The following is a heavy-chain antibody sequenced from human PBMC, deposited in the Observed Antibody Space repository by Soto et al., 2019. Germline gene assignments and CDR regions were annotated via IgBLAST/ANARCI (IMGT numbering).Heavy chain of an antibody. V-gene: IGHV3-7*01. CDR1: GFTFSSYW. CDR3: ARDEYGGAYDY. D-gene: IGHD4-17*01. J-gene: IGHJ4*02. Sequence: PGGSLRLSCAASGFTFSSYWMSWVRQAPGKGLEWVANIKQDGSEKYYADSVKGRFTISRDNAKKSLYLQMNSLRAEDTAVYYCARDEYGGAYDYWGQGTLVTVSS. CDR2: IKQDGSEK.